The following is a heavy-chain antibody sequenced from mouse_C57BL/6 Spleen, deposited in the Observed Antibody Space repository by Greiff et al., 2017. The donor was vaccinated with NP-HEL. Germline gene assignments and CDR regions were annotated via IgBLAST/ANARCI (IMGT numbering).Heavy chain of an antibody. CDR3: ARYYDYDGRFAY. J-gene: IGHJ3*01. V-gene: IGHV1-59*01. D-gene: IGHD2-4*01. CDR2: IDPSDSYT. CDR1: GYTFTSYW. Sequence: QVQLQQPGAELVRPGTSVKLSCKASGYTFTSYWMHWVKQRPGQGLEWIGVIDPSDSYTNYNQKFQGKATLTVDTSSSTAYMQLSSLTSEDSAVYYCARYYDYDGRFAYWGQGTLVTVSA.